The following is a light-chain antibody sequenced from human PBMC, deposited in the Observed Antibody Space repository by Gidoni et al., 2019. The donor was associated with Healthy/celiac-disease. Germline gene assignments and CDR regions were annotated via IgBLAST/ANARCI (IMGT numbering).Light chain of an antibody. CDR3: QQYDNLPPL. CDR1: QDISNY. V-gene: IGKV1-33*01. Sequence: DIQMTQSPSSLSASGGDRVTITCQASQDISNYLNWYQQKPGKAPKLLIYDASNLETGVPSRFSGSGSGTDFTFTISSLQPEDIATYYCQQYDNLPPLFGPGTKVDIK. CDR2: DAS. J-gene: IGKJ3*01.